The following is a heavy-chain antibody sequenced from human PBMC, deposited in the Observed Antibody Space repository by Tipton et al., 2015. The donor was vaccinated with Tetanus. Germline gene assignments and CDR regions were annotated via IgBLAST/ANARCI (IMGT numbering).Heavy chain of an antibody. Sequence: TLSLTCAVYGGSFSGYYWSWIRQPPGKGLEWIGEINHSGSTNYNPSLKSRVTISVDTPKNQFSLKLSSVTAADTAVYYCARGTRQWLGFDYWGQGTLVTVSS. CDR1: GGSFSGYY. D-gene: IGHD6-19*01. CDR3: ARGTRQWLGFDY. CDR2: INHSGST. J-gene: IGHJ4*02. V-gene: IGHV4-34*01.